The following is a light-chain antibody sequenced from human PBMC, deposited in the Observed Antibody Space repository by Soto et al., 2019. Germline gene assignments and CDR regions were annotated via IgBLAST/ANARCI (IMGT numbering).Light chain of an antibody. V-gene: IGKV3-15*01. Sequence: IVMTQSLATLSVSPGEIATFSFRASQNIYSNIAWYQQRPGQAPRLLIYRASTRATGVPARFSGSGSGTEFTLTISSLQSEDFAVYSCLQYHNLWAFGQGTKV. CDR1: QNIYSN. CDR3: LQYHNLWA. CDR2: RAS. J-gene: IGKJ1*01.